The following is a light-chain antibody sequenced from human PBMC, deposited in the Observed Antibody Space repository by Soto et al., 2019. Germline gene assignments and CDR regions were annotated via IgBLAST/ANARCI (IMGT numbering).Light chain of an antibody. CDR2: ATS. J-gene: IGKJ1*01. CDR1: QSISSRY. Sequence: EIVLTQSPGTLSLSPGDRATLSCRASQSISSRYLVWYQQTPGQAPRLLIYATSSRATGIPDRFSGSGSGKDFTRTITRLEPEDFAVYYCQQHNTAPWTFGQGTQVEIK. CDR3: QQHNTAPWT. V-gene: IGKV3-20*01.